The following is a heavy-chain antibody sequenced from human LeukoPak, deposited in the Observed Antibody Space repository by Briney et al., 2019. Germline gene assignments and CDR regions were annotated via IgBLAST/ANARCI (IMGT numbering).Heavy chain of an antibody. CDR3: ARAGTNLGDYDY. J-gene: IGHJ4*02. Sequence: PSETLSLTCTVSGYFISSGHYWAWIRQSPEKGLECIATMFHSGSTYYNPSLKSRVTTSVDTSKNEFSLNLSSVTAADTAVYYCARAGTNLGDYDYWGQGTLVTVSS. V-gene: IGHV4-38-2*02. D-gene: IGHD4-17*01. CDR1: GYFISSGHY. CDR2: MFHSGST.